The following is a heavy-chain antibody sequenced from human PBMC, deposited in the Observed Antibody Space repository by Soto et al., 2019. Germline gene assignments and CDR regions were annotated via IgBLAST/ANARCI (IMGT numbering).Heavy chain of an antibody. D-gene: IGHD3-22*01. CDR3: ARGGYFDSSNYLAY. J-gene: IGHJ4*02. V-gene: IGHV1-3*01. CDR2: INPGNGNT. CDR1: SYTFTSYG. Sequence: SAQVSLKASSYTFTSYGINWVRQAPGRGLEWMGWINPGNGNTKYSQQLQGRVIIDRDTSASTAYMELSSLRSEDTAVYYCARGGYFDSSNYLAYWGLGTLVTVSS.